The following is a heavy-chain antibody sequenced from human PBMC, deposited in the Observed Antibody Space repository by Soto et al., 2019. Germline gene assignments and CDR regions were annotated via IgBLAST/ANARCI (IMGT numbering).Heavy chain of an antibody. D-gene: IGHD5-12*01. V-gene: IGHV3-20*04. Sequence: GGSMRLSCVVSGFTVSSNYVSWVRQDPGKGLEWVSGINWNGGSTGYADSVKGRFTISRDNAKNSLYLQMNSLRAEDTALYYCARVPPGGYSGYDSAFDIWGQGTMVTVSS. CDR2: INWNGGST. CDR3: ARVPPGGYSGYDSAFDI. J-gene: IGHJ3*02. CDR1: GFTVSSNY.